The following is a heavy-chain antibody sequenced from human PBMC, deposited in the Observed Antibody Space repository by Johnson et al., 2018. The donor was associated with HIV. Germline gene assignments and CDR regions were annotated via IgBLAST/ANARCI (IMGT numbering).Heavy chain of an antibody. CDR3: AKETPSSGGTFDI. D-gene: IGHD6-25*01. CDR1: GFTFSSYG. V-gene: IGHV3-30*02. CDR2: IRYDGSNK. Sequence: VQLVESGGGLVQPGGSLRLSCAVSGFTFSSYGMHWVRQAPGKGLEWVAFIRYDGSNKYYADSVKGRFTISRDNSKNTLYLQMNSLRAEDTAVYYCAKETPSSGGTFDIWGQGTMVTVSS. J-gene: IGHJ3*02.